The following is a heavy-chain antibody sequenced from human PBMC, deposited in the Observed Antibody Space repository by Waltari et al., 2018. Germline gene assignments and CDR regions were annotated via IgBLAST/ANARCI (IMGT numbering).Heavy chain of an antibody. CDR3: ARVVVGANEWKFDF. CDR1: GFIFSDYY. CDR2: ISRGATGGKII. V-gene: IGHV3-11*01. D-gene: IGHD1-26*01. J-gene: IGHJ2*01. Sequence: QVQLVESGGGLVKPGGSLRLSCAASGFIFSDYYMLWIRQAPGKGLEWVSYISRGATGGKIIFYADSVKGRFTISRDDAEDSLYLQMNSLRAEDTAMYYCARVVVGANEWKFDFWGRGTLVTVSS.